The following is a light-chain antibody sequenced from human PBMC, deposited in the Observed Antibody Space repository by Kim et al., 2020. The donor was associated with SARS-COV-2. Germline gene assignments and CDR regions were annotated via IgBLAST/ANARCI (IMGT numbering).Light chain of an antibody. CDR2: QDS. V-gene: IGLV3-1*01. CDR1: KLGDKY. J-gene: IGLJ2*01. Sequence: SYELTQPPSVSVSPGQTVSITCSGDKLGDKYACWYQQKPGQSPVLVIYQDSKRPSGIPERFSGSNSGNTASLTISGTQAMDEADYYCQVWDSATVVFGGGTKVTVL. CDR3: QVWDSATVV.